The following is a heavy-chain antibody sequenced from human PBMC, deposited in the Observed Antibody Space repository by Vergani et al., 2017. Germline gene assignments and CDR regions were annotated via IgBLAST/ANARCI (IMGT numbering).Heavy chain of an antibody. CDR2: IYYDGSKK. V-gene: IGHV3-33*01. CDR1: GFTFSTYA. J-gene: IGHJ6*03. CDR3: VREGSYCGSTTCRNPSYVYYYHMDV. D-gene: IGHD2-21*01. Sequence: QVQLVESGGGVFQPGRSLRLSCTSSGFTFSTYAMHWVRQAPGKGLEWLAIIYYDGSKKYYADSVKGRFTISRDNSRNTLDLLMSSLRAEDTAIYYCVREGSYCGSTTCRNPSYVYYYHMDVWGEGTTVTVSS.